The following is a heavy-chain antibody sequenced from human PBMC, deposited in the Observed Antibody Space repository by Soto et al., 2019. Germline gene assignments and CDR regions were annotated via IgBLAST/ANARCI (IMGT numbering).Heavy chain of an antibody. CDR3: ASSHYDILTGPFDY. Sequence: QLPLQESGPGLVKPSETLSLTCTVSGGSISSSSYYWGWIRQPPGKVLEWIGSIYYSGSTYYNPSLKSRVTISVDTSKNQFSLQLSSVTAADTAVYYCASSHYDILTGPFDYWGQGTLVTVSS. D-gene: IGHD3-9*01. J-gene: IGHJ4*02. CDR2: IYYSGST. CDR1: GGSISSSSYY. V-gene: IGHV4-39*01.